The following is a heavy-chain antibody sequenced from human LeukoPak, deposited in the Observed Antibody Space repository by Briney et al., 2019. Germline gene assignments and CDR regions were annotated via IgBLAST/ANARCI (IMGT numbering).Heavy chain of an antibody. V-gene: IGHV4-34*01. CDR3: ARRARRSYQFDR. CDR2: INHSGST. D-gene: IGHD6-6*01. Sequence: SETLSLTCAVYGGSFSGYYWSWIRQPPGKGLEWIGEINHSGSTNYNPSLKSRVTISVDTSKNQFSLKLSSVTAADTAVYYCARRARRSYQFDRWGQGTLVTVSS. CDR1: GGSFSGYY. J-gene: IGHJ4*02.